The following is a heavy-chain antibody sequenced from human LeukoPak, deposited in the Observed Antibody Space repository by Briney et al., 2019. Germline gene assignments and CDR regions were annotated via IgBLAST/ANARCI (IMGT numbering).Heavy chain of an antibody. J-gene: IGHJ5*02. CDR1: GFTFSDYY. D-gene: IGHD1-26*01. Sequence: GGSLRLSCAASGFTFSDYYMSWIRQAPGKGLEWVSYISSSGSTIYYADSVKGRFTISRDNAKNSLYLQMNSLRAEDTAVYYCARDDAYSGSYVWLDPWGQGTLVTVSS. CDR3: ARDDAYSGSYVWLDP. V-gene: IGHV3-11*01. CDR2: ISSSGSTI.